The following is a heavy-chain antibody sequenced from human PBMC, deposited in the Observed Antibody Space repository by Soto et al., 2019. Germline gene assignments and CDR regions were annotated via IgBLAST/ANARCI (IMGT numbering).Heavy chain of an antibody. D-gene: IGHD3-22*01. Sequence: SETLSLTCTVSGGSISSGGYYWSWIRQHPGKGLEWIGYIYYTGSTYYNPSLKSRVTMSVDTSKNQFSLRVSSATAADTAVYYCARGPDYYDNSGMTFHVWGQGTMVTVS. CDR3: ARGPDYYDNSGMTFHV. J-gene: IGHJ3*01. CDR1: GGSISSGGYY. CDR2: IYYTGST. V-gene: IGHV4-31*03.